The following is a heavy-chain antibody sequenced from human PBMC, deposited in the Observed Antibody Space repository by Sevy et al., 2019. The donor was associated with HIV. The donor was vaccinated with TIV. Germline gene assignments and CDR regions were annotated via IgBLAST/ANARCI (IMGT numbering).Heavy chain of an antibody. J-gene: IGHJ4*02. V-gene: IGHV4-39*01. CDR2: IYYGGNT. CDR1: GGSISSGTYN. CDR3: ARTKGKWLYSIYAF. Sequence: SETLSLTCTVSGGSISSGTYNWGWIRQPPGKGLEWIGSIYYGGNTYYNPSLKSRVTISVDTSKNQFSLRLNSVTAADTAMYYCARTKGKWLYSIYAFWGQGTLVTVSS. D-gene: IGHD3-22*01.